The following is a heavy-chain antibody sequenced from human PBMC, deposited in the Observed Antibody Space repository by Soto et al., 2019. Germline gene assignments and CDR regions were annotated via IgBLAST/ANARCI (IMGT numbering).Heavy chain of an antibody. Sequence: GASVKVSCKASGYTFTGYYMHWVRQAPGQGLEWMGWINPNSGGTNYAQKFQGWVTMTRDTSTSTAYMELSRLRSDDTAVYYCARDSRPVLRFLEWSPYGMDVWGQGTTVTVSS. J-gene: IGHJ6*02. V-gene: IGHV1-2*04. D-gene: IGHD3-3*01. CDR2: INPNSGGT. CDR3: ARDSRPVLRFLEWSPYGMDV. CDR1: GYTFTGYY.